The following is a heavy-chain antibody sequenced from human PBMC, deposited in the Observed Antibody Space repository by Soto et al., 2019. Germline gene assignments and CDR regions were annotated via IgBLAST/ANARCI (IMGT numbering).Heavy chain of an antibody. V-gene: IGHV1-69*02. CDR1: RGSFSSYT. CDR3: ARDDGLAYCGGDCYS. J-gene: IGHJ4*02. Sequence: QVQLVQSGAEVKKPGSSVKVSCKASRGSFSSYTISWLQQAPREGLEWMGRIIPILGIANYAQKFQGRVTITADKSTSTAYMELSSLRSEDTAVYYCARDDGLAYCGGDCYSWGQGTLVTVSS. D-gene: IGHD2-21*02. CDR2: IIPILGIA.